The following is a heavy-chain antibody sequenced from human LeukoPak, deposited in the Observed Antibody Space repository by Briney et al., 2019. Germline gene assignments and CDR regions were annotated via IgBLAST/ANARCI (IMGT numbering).Heavy chain of an antibody. V-gene: IGHV3-30*02. CDR3: AKDLHGGYSSDY. CDR1: GFTFNNFG. Sequence: GGSLRLSCAASGFTFNNFGMHWVRQAPGKGLEWVSFIGYEGVHKYYADSVKGRFTISKDNSKATLYLQMNSLRPEDTAVYYCAKDLHGGYSSDYWGQGTLVTV. CDR2: IGYEGVHK. J-gene: IGHJ4*02. D-gene: IGHD4-23*01.